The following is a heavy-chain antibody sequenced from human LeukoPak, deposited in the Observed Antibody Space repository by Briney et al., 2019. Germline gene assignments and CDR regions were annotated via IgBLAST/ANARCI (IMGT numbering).Heavy chain of an antibody. CDR3: ARGGDGYNDDYYYGMDV. J-gene: IGHJ6*02. CDR2: INAGNGNT. V-gene: IGHV1-3*01. Sequence: GASVKVSCKASGYTFTSYAMHWVRQAPGQRLEWMGWINAGNGNTKYSQKFQGRVTITRDTSASTAYMELSSLRSEDTAVYYCARGGDGYNDDYYYGMDVWGQGTTVTVSS. D-gene: IGHD5-24*01. CDR1: GYTFTSYA.